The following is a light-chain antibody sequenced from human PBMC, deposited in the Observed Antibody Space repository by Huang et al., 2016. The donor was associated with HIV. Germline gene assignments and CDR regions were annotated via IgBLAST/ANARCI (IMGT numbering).Light chain of an antibody. CDR2: WAS. J-gene: IGKJ3*01. CDR3: QQYFTTPRT. Sequence: DIVMTQSPDSLAVSLGERATINCKSSQSLLSTSNNKNNLAWYQQKPGQAPKLLIYWASTRASGVPDRFGGSGSGPDFSLTVSSLQAEDVAVYYCQQYFTTPRTFGPGTKVDIK. V-gene: IGKV4-1*01. CDR1: QSLLSTSNNKNN.